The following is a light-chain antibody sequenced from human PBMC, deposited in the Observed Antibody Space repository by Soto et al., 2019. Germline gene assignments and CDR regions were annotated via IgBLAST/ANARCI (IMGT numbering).Light chain of an antibody. Sequence: QSVLTQPPSASGTPGQGVTISCSGSRSNIGSNPVQWYLQLPGRAPKLLIYSSNQRPSGVPDRFSGSKSGTSASLAISGLQSEEEADYYCATWDDSLYGPVFGGGTKLTVL. CDR1: RSNIGSNP. V-gene: IGLV1-44*01. CDR3: ATWDDSLYGPV. J-gene: IGLJ2*01. CDR2: SSN.